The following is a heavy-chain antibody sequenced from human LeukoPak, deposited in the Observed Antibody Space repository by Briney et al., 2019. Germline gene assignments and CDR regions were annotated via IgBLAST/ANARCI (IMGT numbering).Heavy chain of an antibody. CDR2: IYYSGST. CDR1: GGSISSGDYY. Sequence: SQTLSLTCTVSGGSISSGDYYWSWIRQPPGKGLEWIGYIYYSGSTYYNPSLKSRVTISVDTSKNQSSLKPSSVTAADTAVYYCAREWGYGFNYWGQGTLVTVSS. V-gene: IGHV4-30-4*08. CDR3: AREWGYGFNY. D-gene: IGHD5-12*01. J-gene: IGHJ4*02.